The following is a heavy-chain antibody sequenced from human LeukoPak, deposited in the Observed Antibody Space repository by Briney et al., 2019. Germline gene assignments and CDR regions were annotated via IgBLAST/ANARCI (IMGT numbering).Heavy chain of an antibody. CDR2: IRYDGSNK. CDR1: GFTFSNFA. CDR3: AKCGVGATTGCWFDP. D-gene: IGHD1-26*01. V-gene: IGHV3-30*02. Sequence: GGSLRLSCAASGFTFSNFAMTWVRQAPGKGLEWVAFIRYDGSNKYYADSVKGRFTISRDNSKNTLYLQMNSLRAEDTAVYYCAKCGVGATTGCWFDPWGQGTLVTVSS. J-gene: IGHJ5*02.